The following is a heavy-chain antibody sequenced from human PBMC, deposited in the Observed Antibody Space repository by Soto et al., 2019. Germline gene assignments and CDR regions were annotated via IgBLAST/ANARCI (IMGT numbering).Heavy chain of an antibody. D-gene: IGHD1-26*01. J-gene: IGHJ4*02. Sequence: ASVKVSCKASGYTFTSYAMHWVRQAPGQRLEWMGWINAGNGNTKYSQKFQGRVTITRDTSASTAYMELSSLRSEDTAVYYCARDLGVGAASDYWGQGTLVTVYS. CDR3: ARDLGVGAASDY. CDR1: GYTFTSYA. CDR2: INAGNGNT. V-gene: IGHV1-3*01.